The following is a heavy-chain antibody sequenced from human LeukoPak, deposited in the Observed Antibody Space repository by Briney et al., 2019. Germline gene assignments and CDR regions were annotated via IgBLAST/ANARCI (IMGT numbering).Heavy chain of an antibody. D-gene: IGHD5-18*01. J-gene: IGHJ4*02. CDR3: AKDLRGYVYGLFDY. V-gene: IGHV3-23*01. CDR1: GFTFSSYA. Sequence: PGGSLRLSCAASGFTFSSYAMSWVRQAPGKGLEWVSAITGSGATSYYADSVKGRFTISRDNSKNTLYLQMNSLRAEDMAVYYCAKDLRGYVYGLFDYWGQGTLVTVSS. CDR2: ITGSGATS.